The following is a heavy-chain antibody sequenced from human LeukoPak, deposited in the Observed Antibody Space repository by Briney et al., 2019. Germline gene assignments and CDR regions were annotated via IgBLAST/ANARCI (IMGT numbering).Heavy chain of an antibody. D-gene: IGHD3-22*01. CDR2: INPSGDRT. CDR1: GYTFTSYY. Sequence: ASVKDSCKASGYTFTSYYIHWVRQAPGQGLEWMGKINPSGDRTNYAQKFQGRVTMTTDTSTSTVYMELSSLRSEDTAVYYCAREGYDSSGYYYVVITMGSEDYMDVWGKGTTVTVSS. CDR3: AREGYDSSGYYYVVITMGSEDYMDV. J-gene: IGHJ6*03. V-gene: IGHV1-46*01.